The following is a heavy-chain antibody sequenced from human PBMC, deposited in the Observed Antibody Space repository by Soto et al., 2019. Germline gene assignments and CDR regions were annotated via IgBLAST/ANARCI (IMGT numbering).Heavy chain of an antibody. J-gene: IGHJ4*02. CDR3: MNYKSGWEY. D-gene: IGHD6-19*01. Sequence: QLQLQESGPGLVQPSETLSLTCTVSGVSISSRDYYWGWIRQTPGKGLEWIGMISYSGSTYYSPSLKSRVTISADTSNNQLSLRLSSVTAADTAVFHCMNYKSGWEYWGQGTVVTVSS. V-gene: IGHV4-39*01. CDR2: ISYSGST. CDR1: GVSISSRDYY.